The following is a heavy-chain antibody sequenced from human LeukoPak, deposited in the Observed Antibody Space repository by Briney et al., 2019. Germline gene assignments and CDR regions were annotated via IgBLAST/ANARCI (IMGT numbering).Heavy chain of an antibody. J-gene: IGHJ4*02. Sequence: PGGSLRLSCAASGFTFSNYAMTWVRQAPGKGLEWVSGFGGGGSGGSTNYADSVKGRFTISRDNSKSTLYLRMNSLRAEDTAVYYCAKGGSYYDILTGYDYWGQGTLVTVSS. CDR3: AKGGSYYDILTGYDY. CDR1: GFTFSNYA. CDR2: FGGGGSGGST. V-gene: IGHV3-23*01. D-gene: IGHD3-9*01.